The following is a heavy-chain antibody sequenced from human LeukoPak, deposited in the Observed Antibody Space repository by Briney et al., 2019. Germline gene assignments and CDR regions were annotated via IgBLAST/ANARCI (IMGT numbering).Heavy chain of an antibody. CDR1: GFTFSSYA. V-gene: IGHV3-21*01. D-gene: IGHD1-26*01. CDR2: ISSSSSYI. CDR3: ARGGGSYDY. J-gene: IGHJ4*02. Sequence: GGSLRLSCAASGFTFSSYAMTWVRQAPGKGLEWVSSISSSSSYIYYADSVKGRFTISRDNAKNSLYLQMNSLRAEDTAVYYCARGGGSYDYWGQGTLVTVSS.